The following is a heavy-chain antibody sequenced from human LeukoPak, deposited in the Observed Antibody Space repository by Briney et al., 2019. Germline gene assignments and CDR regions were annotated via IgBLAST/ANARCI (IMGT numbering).Heavy chain of an antibody. D-gene: IGHD6-13*01. CDR1: GFTFDDYG. CDR2: ISGSGGST. Sequence: PGGSLRLSCAASGFTFDDYGMSWVRQAPGKGLEWVSAISGSGGSTYYADSVKGRSTISRDNSKNTLYLQMNSLRAEDTAVYYCAKIAAAGTSHFDYWGQGTLVTVSS. CDR3: AKIAAAGTSHFDY. J-gene: IGHJ4*02. V-gene: IGHV3-23*01.